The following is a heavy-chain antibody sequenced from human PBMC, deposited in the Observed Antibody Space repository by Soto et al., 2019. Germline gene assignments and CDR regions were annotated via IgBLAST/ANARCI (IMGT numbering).Heavy chain of an antibody. Sequence: VRLSCAASGFTFSPYAMNWVRQAPGKGLEWVSTISGSGGSTYYPDSVKGRFTISRDNSKNTVYLQMNSLRAEDTAVYYCARGKANTIFGVDTLIDDWGHGTLVTVSS. D-gene: IGHD3-3*01. CDR3: ARGKANTIFGVDTLIDD. V-gene: IGHV3-23*01. CDR1: GFTFSPYA. J-gene: IGHJ4*01. CDR2: ISGSGGST.